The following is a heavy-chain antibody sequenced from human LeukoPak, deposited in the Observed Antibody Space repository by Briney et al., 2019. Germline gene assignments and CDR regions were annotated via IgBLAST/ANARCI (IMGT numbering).Heavy chain of an antibody. V-gene: IGHV3-33*01. D-gene: IGHD5-18*01. Sequence: GGSLRLFCAASGFTFSNYGMHWVRQAPGKGLEGVTVIWHDGTNKYYADSVKGRFTISRDNSKNTLYLQMNSLRAEDTAVYYCTRDVGHSALANWGQGVLVTVSS. CDR1: GFTFSNYG. J-gene: IGHJ4*02. CDR2: IWHDGTNK. CDR3: TRDVGHSALAN.